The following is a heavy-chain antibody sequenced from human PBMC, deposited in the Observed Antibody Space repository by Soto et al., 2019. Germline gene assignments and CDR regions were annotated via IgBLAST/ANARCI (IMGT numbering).Heavy chain of an antibody. CDR1: GGSISNYY. J-gene: IGHJ4*02. V-gene: IGHV4-59*01. CDR3: ARKGNYDFWSGYYDY. Sequence: SETLSLTCTVSGGSISNYYWSWIRQPPGKGLEWIGYIYYSGSTNYNPSLKSRVTISVDTSKNQFSLKLSSVTAADTAVYYCARKGNYDFWSGYYDYWGQGTLVTVSS. D-gene: IGHD3-3*01. CDR2: IYYSGST.